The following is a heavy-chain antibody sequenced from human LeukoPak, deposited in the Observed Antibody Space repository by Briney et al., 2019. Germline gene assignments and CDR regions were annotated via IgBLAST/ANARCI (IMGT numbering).Heavy chain of an antibody. J-gene: IGHJ4*02. Sequence: PSETLSLTCTVSGGSISSYYWSWIRQPPGKGLEWIGYIYTSGSTNYNPSLKSRVTISVDTSKNQFSLKLSSVTAADTAVYCCARHSGGPFTNFDYWGQGTLVTVSS. V-gene: IGHV4-4*09. CDR3: ARHSGGPFTNFDY. CDR2: IYTSGST. CDR1: GGSISSYY. D-gene: IGHD3-16*01.